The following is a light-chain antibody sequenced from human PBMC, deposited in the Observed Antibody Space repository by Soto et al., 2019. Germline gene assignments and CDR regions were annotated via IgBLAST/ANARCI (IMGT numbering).Light chain of an antibody. Sequence: VLTQPPSASGTPGQRVTISCSGGTSNIGSKTVTWYQQLPGTAPKFLMYNNNQRPSGVPDRFSGSKSGTSASLAISGLQSEDEADYYCATWDDTLNAPVFGGGTKLTVL. J-gene: IGLJ2*01. CDR1: TSNIGSKT. CDR3: ATWDDTLNAPV. V-gene: IGLV1-44*01. CDR2: NNN.